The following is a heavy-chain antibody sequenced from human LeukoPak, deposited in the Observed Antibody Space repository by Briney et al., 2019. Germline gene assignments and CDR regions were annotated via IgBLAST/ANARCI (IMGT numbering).Heavy chain of an antibody. D-gene: IGHD3-10*01. CDR2: IWHDGSRT. CDR3: ARDLGNFGSGSAHFDN. V-gene: IGHV3-33*01. CDR1: GFPFTGFG. Sequence: PGGSLRLSCATSGFPFTGFGFPWVRQAPGKGLEWVALIWHDGSRTHYADSVKGRFTMSRDDSKNTLFLEMNSLRVEDTALYYCARDLGNFGSGSAHFDNRGQGTLVTVSS. J-gene: IGHJ4*02.